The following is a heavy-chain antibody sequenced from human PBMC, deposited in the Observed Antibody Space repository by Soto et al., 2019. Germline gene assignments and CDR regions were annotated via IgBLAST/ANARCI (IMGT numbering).Heavy chain of an antibody. J-gene: IGHJ4*02. D-gene: IGHD6-13*01. CDR2: IKQDGSEK. CDR3: ARDGEPFVMAAAGTFDY. V-gene: IGHV3-7*01. CDR1: GFTFSSYW. Sequence: GGSLRLSCAASGFTFSSYWMSWVRQAPGKGLEWVANIKQDGSEKYYVDSVKGRFTISRDNAKNSLYLQMNSLRAEDTAVYYCARDGEPFVMAAAGTFDYWGQGTLVTVSS.